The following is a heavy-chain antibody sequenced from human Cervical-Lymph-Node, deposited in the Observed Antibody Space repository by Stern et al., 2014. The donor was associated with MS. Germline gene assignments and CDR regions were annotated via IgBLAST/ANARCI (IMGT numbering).Heavy chain of an antibody. CDR2: ITPIFGTT. J-gene: IGHJ5*02. CDR1: GGTFSDHA. CDR3: ARSNWNYHWFDP. D-gene: IGHD1-7*01. Sequence: VQLVESGAEVKKPGSSVKVSCKFSGGTFSDHAIAWVRQAPGQGLEWMGGITPIFGTTKYAQKFQGRVTITADISTSAAYMELSSLRSDYTAIYYCARSNWNYHWFDPWGQGTLVTVSS. V-gene: IGHV1-69*06.